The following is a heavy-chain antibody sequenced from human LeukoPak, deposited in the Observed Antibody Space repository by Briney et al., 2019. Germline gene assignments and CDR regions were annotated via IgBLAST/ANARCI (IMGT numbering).Heavy chain of an antibody. CDR3: ARRAGSGSYFPYYFDY. J-gene: IGHJ4*02. D-gene: IGHD3-10*01. V-gene: IGHV1-18*01. Sequence: ASVKVSCKASGYTFTSYGISWVRQAPGQGLEWMGWISAYNGNTNYAQKLQGRVTMTTDTSTSTAYMELRSLRSDDTAVYYCARRAGSGSYFPYYFDYWGQGTLVTVSS. CDR1: GYTFTSYG. CDR2: ISAYNGNT.